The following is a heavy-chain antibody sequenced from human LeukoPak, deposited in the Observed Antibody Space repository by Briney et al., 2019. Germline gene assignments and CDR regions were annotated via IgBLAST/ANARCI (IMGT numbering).Heavy chain of an antibody. Sequence: SETLSLTCTVSGGPISSYYWSWIRQPPGKGLEWIGYIYYSGSTNYNHSLKSRVTISVDTSKNQFSLKLSSVTAADTAVYYCARVKGVRFLEWLLKGGYYHMDVWGKGTTVTVSS. D-gene: IGHD3-3*01. CDR1: GGPISSYY. V-gene: IGHV4-59*01. J-gene: IGHJ6*03. CDR3: ARVKGVRFLEWLLKGGYYHMDV. CDR2: IYYSGST.